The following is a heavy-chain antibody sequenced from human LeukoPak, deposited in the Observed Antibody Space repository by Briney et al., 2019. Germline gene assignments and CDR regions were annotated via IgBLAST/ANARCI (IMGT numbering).Heavy chain of an antibody. Sequence: GESLKISCKGSGYSFTNDWIGWVRQMPGKGLEWMGIIYPGDSDTTYSPSFQGQVTISADKSISTAYLQWSSLKASDTAMYYCAKLVGDSSGYTTGFDHWGQGTLVTVSS. CDR2: IYPGDSDT. V-gene: IGHV5-51*01. CDR1: GYSFTNDW. D-gene: IGHD3-22*01. CDR3: AKLVGDSSGYTTGFDH. J-gene: IGHJ4*02.